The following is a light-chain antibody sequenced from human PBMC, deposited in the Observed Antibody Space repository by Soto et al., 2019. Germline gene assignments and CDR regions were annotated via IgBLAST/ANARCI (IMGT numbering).Light chain of an antibody. CDR1: QSVRSN. J-gene: IGKJ1*01. CDR2: GAS. Sequence: EIVMTQSPATLSVSPGERATLSCRASQSVRSNLAWYQQKRGQAPRLLIFGASTRATGIPARFSGSGSGTEFTLTISSLQSEDFAVYYCQQYNNWPPHTFGQGTKVDIK. CDR3: QQYNNWPPHT. V-gene: IGKV3-15*01.